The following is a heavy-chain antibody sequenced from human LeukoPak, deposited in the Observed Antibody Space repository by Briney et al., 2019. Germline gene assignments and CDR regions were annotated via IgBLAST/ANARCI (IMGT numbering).Heavy chain of an antibody. J-gene: IGHJ4*02. CDR3: VRDLRDY. Sequence: GGSLRLSCVASGFIFSSFCMGWVRQAPGKGLEWVANIKGDGSKTFYVDSVKGRFTISRDNAKNSLYLQMNSLKAEDTAVYYCVRDLRDYWGQGTLVAVSS. CDR1: GFIFSSFC. CDR2: IKGDGSKT. V-gene: IGHV3-7*01.